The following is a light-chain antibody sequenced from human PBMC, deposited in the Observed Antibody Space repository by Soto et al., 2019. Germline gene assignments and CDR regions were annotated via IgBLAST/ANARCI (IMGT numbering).Light chain of an antibody. CDR1: SSDVGSYNL. J-gene: IGLJ1*01. CDR3: CSYAGSSTSV. Sequence: QSALTQPASVSGSPGQSITISCTGTSSDVGSYNLVSWYQQHPGKAPKLMIYEVSKRPSGVSNRFSGSKSGNTASLTISGLQAEDEADYYCCSYAGSSTSVFGTGTKLT. V-gene: IGLV2-23*02. CDR2: EVS.